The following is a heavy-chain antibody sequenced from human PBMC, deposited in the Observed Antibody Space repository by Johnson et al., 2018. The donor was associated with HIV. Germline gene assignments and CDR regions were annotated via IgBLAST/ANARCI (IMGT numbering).Heavy chain of an antibody. CDR1: GFTFSSYG. CDR3: AKVRGILRYWGADAFDI. CDR2: ISYDASYK. D-gene: IGHD3-9*01. V-gene: IGHV3-30*18. Sequence: VQLVESGGGVVQPGGSLRLSFAASGFTFSSYGMHWVRQAPGKGLEWVAVISYDASYKYYADSVNGRFTISRDNSKNTLYLQMNSLRAEDTAVYYCAKVRGILRYWGADAFDIWGQGTMVTVSS. J-gene: IGHJ3*02.